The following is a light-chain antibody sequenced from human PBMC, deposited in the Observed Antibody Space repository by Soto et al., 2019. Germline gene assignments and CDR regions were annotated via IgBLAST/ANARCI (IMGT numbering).Light chain of an antibody. CDR3: AAWDDSLNGNWV. CDR2: SNN. V-gene: IGLV1-44*01. Sequence: QSVLNQPPSASGTPGQRVTISCSGSSSNIGSNSVNWYQQLPGTAPKLLIYSNNQRPSGVPDRFSGSKSGTSASLAISGLQSEDEADYHCAAWDDSLNGNWVFGGGTKVTVL. J-gene: IGLJ3*02. CDR1: SSNIGSNS.